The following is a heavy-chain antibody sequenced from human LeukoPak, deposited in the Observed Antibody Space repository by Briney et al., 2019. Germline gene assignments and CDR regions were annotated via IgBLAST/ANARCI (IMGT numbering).Heavy chain of an antibody. V-gene: IGHV4-4*02. CDR2: IYHSGST. J-gene: IGHJ4*02. CDR1: GGSISSSNW. CDR3: ARGRYIYGLQHYYFDY. D-gene: IGHD5-18*01. Sequence: SETLSLTCAVSGGSISSSNWWSWVRQPPGKGLGWIGEIYHSGSTNYNPSLKSRVTISVDTSKNQFSLKLSSVTAADTAVYYCARGRYIYGLQHYYFDYWGQGTLVTVSS.